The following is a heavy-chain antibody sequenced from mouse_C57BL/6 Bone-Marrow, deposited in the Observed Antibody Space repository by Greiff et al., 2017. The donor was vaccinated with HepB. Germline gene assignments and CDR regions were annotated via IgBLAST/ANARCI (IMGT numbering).Heavy chain of an antibody. V-gene: IGHV1-85*01. CDR1: GYTFTSYD. D-gene: IGHD4-1*01. CDR3: GTGTFDY. Sequence: VQLQQSGPELVKPGASVKLSCKASGYTFTSYDINWVKQRPGQGLEWIGWIYPRDGSNKYNEKFKGKATLTVYTSSSTAYMELHSLPSEDSAVYFCGTGTFDYWGQGTTLTVSS. CDR2: IYPRDGSN. J-gene: IGHJ2*01.